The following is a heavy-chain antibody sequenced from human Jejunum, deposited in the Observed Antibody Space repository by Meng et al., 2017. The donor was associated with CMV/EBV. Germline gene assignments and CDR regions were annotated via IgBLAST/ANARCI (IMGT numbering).Heavy chain of an antibody. CDR2: ISAYNGNT. CDR3: ARVEVGITSGDY. V-gene: IGHV1-18*01. D-gene: IGHD1-26*01. J-gene: IGHJ4*02. Sequence: QVHRAQSGAEVKKPGASVKVSCKSSGYTFTSYGISWVRQAPGQGLEWMGWISAYNGNTNYAQTLQGRLTMTTDTSTSTAYMELRSLRSDDTAVYYCARVEVGITSGDYWGQGTLVTVSS. CDR1: GYTFTSYG.